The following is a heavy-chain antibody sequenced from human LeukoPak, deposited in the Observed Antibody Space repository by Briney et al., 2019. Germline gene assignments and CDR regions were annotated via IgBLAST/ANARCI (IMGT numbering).Heavy chain of an antibody. CDR3: ARGRPSYYYDSSVDY. Sequence: GGSLRLSCAASGFTFSSYAMSWVRQAPGKGLEWVSAISGSGGSTYYADSVKGRFTISRDNAKNSLYLQMNSLRAEDTAVYYCARGRPSYYYDSSVDYWGQGTLVTVSS. CDR2: ISGSGGST. D-gene: IGHD3-22*01. V-gene: IGHV3-23*01. CDR1: GFTFSSYA. J-gene: IGHJ4*02.